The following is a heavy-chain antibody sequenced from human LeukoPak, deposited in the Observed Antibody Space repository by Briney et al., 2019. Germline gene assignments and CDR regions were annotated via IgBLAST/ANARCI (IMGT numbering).Heavy chain of an antibody. CDR2: VSSSGST. J-gene: IGHJ4*02. V-gene: IGHV4-4*07. D-gene: IGHD5-18*01. CDR1: GDSITYFY. CDR3: ARGKELWDLFDY. Sequence: SETLSLTCSVSGDSITYFYWSWIRQAAGKGLEWIGRVSSSGSTDYNASLKSRVTMSVDTSKNQLSLKMISVTAADTAVYYCARGKELWDLFDYWGQGTLVTVSS.